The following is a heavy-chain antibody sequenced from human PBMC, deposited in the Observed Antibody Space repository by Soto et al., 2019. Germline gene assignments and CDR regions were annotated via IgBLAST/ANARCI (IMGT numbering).Heavy chain of an antibody. Sequence: QVQLVQSGAEVKKPGASVKVSCKASGYTFTGYYMHWVRQAPGQGLEWMGWINPNSGGTNYAQKFQGWVTMTRDTSISTAYMELSRLRSDDTAVYYCARGITMANPTSKPPQYFDYWGQGTLVTVSS. CDR1: GYTFTGYY. J-gene: IGHJ4*02. D-gene: IGHD3-10*01. CDR2: INPNSGGT. V-gene: IGHV1-2*04. CDR3: ARGITMANPTSKPPQYFDY.